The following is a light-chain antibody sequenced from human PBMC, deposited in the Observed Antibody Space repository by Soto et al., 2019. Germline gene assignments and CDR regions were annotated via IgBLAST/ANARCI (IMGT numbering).Light chain of an antibody. CDR2: DAS. J-gene: IGKJ1*01. CDR3: QQYNSYWT. CDR1: QSIISR. Sequence: DIQMTQSPSTLSASVGDRVTITCRASQSIISRLAWYQQKPGKAPKVLISDASSLESGVPSRFSGSGSGTEFTLTISSLQPDDFATYYCQQYNSYWTFGQGTKVDIK. V-gene: IGKV1-5*01.